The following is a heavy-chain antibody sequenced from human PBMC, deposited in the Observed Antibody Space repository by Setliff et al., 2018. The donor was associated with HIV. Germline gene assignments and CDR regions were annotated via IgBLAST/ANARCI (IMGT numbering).Heavy chain of an antibody. D-gene: IGHD3-3*01. CDR3: ARESDCSSAGCHAALEWLDWNYYYGMDV. V-gene: IGHV3-7*01. CDR2: INQDGSHK. CDR1: GFTFNNYW. J-gene: IGHJ6*02. Sequence: PGGSLRLSCAASGFTFNNYWIIWVRQAPGKGLEWVANINQDGSHKYYVDSVKGRFTISRDNAKNSLYLQMDSLRVEDTAVYYCARESDCSSAGCHAALEWLDWNYYYGMDVWGQGTTVTVSS.